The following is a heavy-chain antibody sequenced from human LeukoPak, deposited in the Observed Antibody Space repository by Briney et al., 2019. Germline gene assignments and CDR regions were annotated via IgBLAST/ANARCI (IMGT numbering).Heavy chain of an antibody. CDR1: GGSISSYY. Sequence: PSETLSLTCTVSGGSISSYYWSWVRQPPGKGLEWIGYIYYSGSTYYTPSLVSRVTISVDTSKNQFSLKLNSVTAADTAVYYCARHRTSSAYYNYFDYWGQGTLVTVSS. CDR2: IYYSGST. D-gene: IGHD3-22*01. J-gene: IGHJ4*02. CDR3: ARHRTSSAYYNYFDY. V-gene: IGHV4-59*08.